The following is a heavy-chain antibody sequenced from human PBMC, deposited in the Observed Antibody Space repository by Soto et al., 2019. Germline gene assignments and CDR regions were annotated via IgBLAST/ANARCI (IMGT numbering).Heavy chain of an antibody. CDR3: ARHCSGGSCYGLAFDI. CDR1: GYSFTSYW. J-gene: IGHJ3*02. CDR2: IYPGDSDT. V-gene: IGHV5-51*01. D-gene: IGHD2-15*01. Sequence: GESLKISCXGSGYSFTSYWIGWVRQMPGKGLEWMGIIYPGDSDTRYSPSFQGQVTISADKSISTAYLQWSSLKASDTAMYYCARHCSGGSCYGLAFDIWGQGTMVTVSS.